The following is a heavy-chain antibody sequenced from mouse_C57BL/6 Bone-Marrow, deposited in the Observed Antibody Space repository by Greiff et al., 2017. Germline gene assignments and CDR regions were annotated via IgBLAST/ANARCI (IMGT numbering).Heavy chain of an antibody. CDR3: ARAYYSYYYAMDY. V-gene: IGHV1-55*01. CDR1: GYTFTSYW. J-gene: IGHJ4*01. D-gene: IGHD2-12*01. Sequence: QVQLQQPGAELVKPGASVKMSCKASGYTFTSYWITWVKQRPGQGLEWIGDIYPGSGSTNYNETFKSKATLTVDTSSSTAYMQLSSLTSEDAAVYYCARAYYSYYYAMDYWGQGTSVTVSS. CDR2: IYPGSGST.